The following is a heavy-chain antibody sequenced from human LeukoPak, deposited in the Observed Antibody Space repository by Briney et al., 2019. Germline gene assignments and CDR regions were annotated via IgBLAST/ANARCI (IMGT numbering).Heavy chain of an antibody. J-gene: IGHJ5*02. CDR1: GDSVSSNSVT. CDR3: ARRLTQYDCFDP. D-gene: IGHD2-2*01. V-gene: IGHV6-1*01. Sequence: QTLSLTCAISGDSVSSNSVTWNWIRPSPSRGLEWLGRTYYRSTWYNDYAVSVRGRITVNPDTSKNQFSLHLNSVTPEDTAVYYCARRLTQYDCFDPWGQGILVTVSS. CDR2: TYYRSTWYN.